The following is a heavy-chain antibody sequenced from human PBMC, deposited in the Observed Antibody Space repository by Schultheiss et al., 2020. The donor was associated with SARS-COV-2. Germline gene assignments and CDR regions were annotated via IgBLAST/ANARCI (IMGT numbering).Heavy chain of an antibody. D-gene: IGHD3-3*01. CDR3: ARAYYDFWSGRVVRDWFDP. CDR2: ISTSGSPI. V-gene: IGHV3-48*03. CDR1: RFTFSSYE. Sequence: GGSLRLSCAASRFTFSSYEMNWVRQAPGKGLEWVSYISTSGSPIYYADSVKGRFTISRDNSKNTLYLQMNSLRAEDTAVYYCARAYYDFWSGRVVRDWFDPWGQGTLVTVSS. J-gene: IGHJ5*02.